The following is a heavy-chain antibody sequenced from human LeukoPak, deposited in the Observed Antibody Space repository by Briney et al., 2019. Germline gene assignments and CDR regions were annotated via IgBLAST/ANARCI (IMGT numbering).Heavy chain of an antibody. D-gene: IGHD1-26*01. CDR2: IWYDGSNK. Sequence: TGGSLRLSCAASGFTFNSYGMHWVRQAPGKGLEWVAVIWYDGSNKYYADSVKGRFTISRDNSKNTLYLQMNSLRAEDTAVYYCARSAPDEWELLGDYFDYWGQGTLVTVSS. V-gene: IGHV3-33*08. CDR3: ARSAPDEWELLGDYFDY. J-gene: IGHJ4*02. CDR1: GFTFNSYG.